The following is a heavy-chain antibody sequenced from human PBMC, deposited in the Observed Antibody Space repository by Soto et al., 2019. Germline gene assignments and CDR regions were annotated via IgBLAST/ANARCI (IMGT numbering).Heavy chain of an antibody. V-gene: IGHV1-69*06. CDR3: AREWLELLRSVWFDP. CDR1: GGTFSSYA. J-gene: IGHJ5*02. CDR2: IIPIFGTA. D-gene: IGHD1-7*01. Sequence: GASVKVSCKASGGTFSSYAISWVRQAPGQGLEWMGGIIPIFGTANYAQKFQGRVTITADKSTSTAYMELSSLRSEDTAVYYCAREWLELLRSVWFDPWGQGTRVTVSS.